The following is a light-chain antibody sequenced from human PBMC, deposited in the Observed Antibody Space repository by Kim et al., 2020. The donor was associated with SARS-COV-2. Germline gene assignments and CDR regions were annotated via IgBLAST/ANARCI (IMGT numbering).Light chain of an antibody. V-gene: IGLV4-69*01. Sequence: SLGASIKLTCTLNGGHSSNAIAWHQQQPEKGPRYLMKVNNDGSHSKGDGIPDRFSGSSSGAERYLTISGLQSVDEADYYCQSLGVFGGGTQLTVL. CDR1: GGHSSNA. CDR3: QSLGV. CDR2: VNNDGSH. J-gene: IGLJ3*02.